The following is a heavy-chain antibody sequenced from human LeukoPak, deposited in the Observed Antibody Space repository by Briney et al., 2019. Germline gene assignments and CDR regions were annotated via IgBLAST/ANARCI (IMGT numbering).Heavy chain of an antibody. Sequence: GGSLRLSCAASGFTFSSYWMSWVRQAPGKGLEWVANIKQDGSEKHYVDSVKGRFTISRDNAKKSLFLHMNSLRVEDAAVYYCARGSEYTSSTNYYFDYWGQGTLVTVSS. CDR3: ARGSEYTSSTNYYFDY. V-gene: IGHV3-7*01. CDR2: IKQDGSEK. J-gene: IGHJ4*02. D-gene: IGHD6-6*01. CDR1: GFTFSSYW.